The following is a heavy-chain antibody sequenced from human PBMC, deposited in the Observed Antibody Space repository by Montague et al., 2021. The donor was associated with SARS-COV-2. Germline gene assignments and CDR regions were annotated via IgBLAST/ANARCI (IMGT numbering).Heavy chain of an antibody. CDR2: TCYRSRWYD. CDR3: ARGNWEKVTGTTSDYLYYFDR. J-gene: IGHJ4*02. Sequence: CAISGDSVSSSSVAWNWIRQSPSRGLEWLGRTCYRSRWYDDYAASVKGRITMNPDTAKNHFSLQLNSVTPEDTAVHYCARGNWEKVTGTTSDYLYYFDRWGQGTLVTVSS. CDR1: GDSVSSSSVA. D-gene: IGHD1-7*01. V-gene: IGHV6-1*01.